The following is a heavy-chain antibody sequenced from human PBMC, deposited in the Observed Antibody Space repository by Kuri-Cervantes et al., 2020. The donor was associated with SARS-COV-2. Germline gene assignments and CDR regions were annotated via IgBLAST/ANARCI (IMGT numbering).Heavy chain of an antibody. J-gene: IGHJ5*02. Sequence: GESLKISCAASGFTFSSYAMHWVRQAPGKGLEWVAGLSYDGSNKYYADSVKGRFTISRDNSKNTLYLQMNSLRAEDTAVYYCARDFAVGATTVGPWGQGTLVTVSS. D-gene: IGHD1-26*01. CDR1: GFTFSSYA. CDR3: ARDFAVGATTVGP. CDR2: LSYDGSNK. V-gene: IGHV3-30*04.